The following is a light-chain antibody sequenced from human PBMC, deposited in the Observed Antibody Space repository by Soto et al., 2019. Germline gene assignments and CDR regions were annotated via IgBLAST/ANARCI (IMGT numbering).Light chain of an antibody. V-gene: IGKV1-8*01. CDR1: QGISSY. J-gene: IGKJ3*01. Sequence: AIRMTQSPSSFSASTGDRVTITCRASQGISSYLAWYQQKPGKAPKLLIYAASTLQSGVPSRFSGSGSGTDFTLTISCLQSEDFATYYCQQYYSYPDSTFGPGTKVDIK. CDR3: QQYYSYPDST. CDR2: AAS.